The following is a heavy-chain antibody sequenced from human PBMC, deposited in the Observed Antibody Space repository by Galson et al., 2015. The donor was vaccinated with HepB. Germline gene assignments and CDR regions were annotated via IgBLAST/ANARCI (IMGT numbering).Heavy chain of an antibody. Sequence: SVKVSCKASGYTFTSYDINWVRQATGQGLEWMGWMNPNSGNTGYAQKFQGRVTMTRNTSISTAYMELSSLRSEDTAVYYCARGRLGDYVCGTYHYTDYFDNWSPGALVTLSS. J-gene: IGHJ4*01. CDR3: ARGRLGDYVCGTYHYTDYFDN. CDR2: MNPNSGNT. D-gene: IGHD3-16*02. CDR1: GYTFTSYD. V-gene: IGHV1-8*01.